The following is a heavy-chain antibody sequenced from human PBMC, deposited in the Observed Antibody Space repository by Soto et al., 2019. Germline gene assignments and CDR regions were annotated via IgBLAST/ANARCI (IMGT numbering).Heavy chain of an antibody. Sequence: GGSLRLSCAASGFTFSSYWMHWVRQAPGKGLVWVSRINSDGGSTSYADSGKGRFTISRDKAKNTLYLQMNSLRAEDTAVYYCARDGNNWNYVDYWGQGTLVTVSS. CDR1: GFTFSSYW. CDR2: INSDGGST. J-gene: IGHJ4*02. D-gene: IGHD1-20*01. V-gene: IGHV3-74*01. CDR3: ARDGNNWNYVDY.